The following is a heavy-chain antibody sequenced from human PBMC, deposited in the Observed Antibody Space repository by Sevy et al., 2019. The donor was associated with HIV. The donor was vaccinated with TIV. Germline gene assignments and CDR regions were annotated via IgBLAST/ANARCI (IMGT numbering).Heavy chain of an antibody. J-gene: IGHJ6*03. Sequence: ASVKVSCKVSGYTLIELSMHWVRQAPGEGLEWMGCFDPEDGETSYAQKFQGRVTMTEDTSTDTAYMELSSLGSDDTAVYYCATTHPIKIVGATRGYYYYFMDVWGKGSTVTVSS. V-gene: IGHV1-24*01. CDR3: ATTHPIKIVGATRGYYYYFMDV. CDR2: FDPEDGET. D-gene: IGHD1-26*01. CDR1: GYTLIELS.